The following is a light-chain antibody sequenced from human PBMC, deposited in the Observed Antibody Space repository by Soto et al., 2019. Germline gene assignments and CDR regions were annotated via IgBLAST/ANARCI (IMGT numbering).Light chain of an antibody. CDR1: SSNIGSNY. CDR3: AAWDDSLSGLV. CDR2: RNN. V-gene: IGLV1-47*01. Sequence: QSVLTQPPSASGTPGQRVTISCSGSSSNIGSNYVYWYQQLPGTAPKLLIYRNNQRPSGVPDRFSGSKSGTSASLAISGLRSEDEADYYCAAWDDSLSGLVFGGGTKVPVL. J-gene: IGLJ2*01.